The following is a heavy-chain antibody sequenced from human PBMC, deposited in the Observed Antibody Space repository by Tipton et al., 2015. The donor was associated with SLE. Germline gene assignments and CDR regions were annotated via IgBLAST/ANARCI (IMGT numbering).Heavy chain of an antibody. D-gene: IGHD5-12*01. V-gene: IGHV4-59*01. J-gene: IGHJ4*02. Sequence: GLVKPSETLSLTCTVSISSYYYSWVRQPPGKGLEWIGCVYYSGVTYYSPSLKSRVTISVDSSKNQISLKLRSVTAADTAVYYCASPAGYEFYFGHWGQGSLVTVSS. CDR3: ASPAGYEFYFGH. CDR2: VYYSGVT. CDR1: ISSYY.